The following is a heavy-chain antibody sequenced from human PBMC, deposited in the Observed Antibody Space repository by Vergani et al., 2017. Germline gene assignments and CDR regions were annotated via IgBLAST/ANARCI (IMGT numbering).Heavy chain of an antibody. Sequence: QVQLVQSGAEVKKPGSSVKVSCKASGGTFSSYAISWVRQAPGQGLEWMGGIIPIFGTANYAQKFQGRVTITADESTSTAYMELSGLRSEDTAVYYCAGSTTVTTREGPYYYYYYMDVWGKGTTVTVSS. J-gene: IGHJ6*03. CDR3: AGSTTVTTREGPYYYYYYMDV. CDR1: GGTFSSYA. D-gene: IGHD4-17*01. V-gene: IGHV1-69*01. CDR2: IIPIFGTA.